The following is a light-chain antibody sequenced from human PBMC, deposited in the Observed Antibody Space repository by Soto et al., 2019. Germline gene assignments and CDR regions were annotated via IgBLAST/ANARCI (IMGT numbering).Light chain of an antibody. V-gene: IGLV1-44*01. Sequence: QSVLTQPPSASGTPGQRVTISCSGSSSNIGSNPVNWYLQLPGTAPKVLIYRNNQRPSGVPDRFSGSKSDTSASLAISGLQSEDEADYYCAAWDDSLNGLVFGGGTKLTVL. CDR1: SSNIGSNP. CDR3: AAWDDSLNGLV. CDR2: RNN. J-gene: IGLJ2*01.